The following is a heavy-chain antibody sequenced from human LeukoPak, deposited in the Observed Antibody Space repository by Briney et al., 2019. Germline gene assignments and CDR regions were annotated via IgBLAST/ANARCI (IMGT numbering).Heavy chain of an antibody. V-gene: IGHV4-39*01. D-gene: IGHD5-18*01. CDR3: VSPRGFSYGYFDY. Sequence: SETLSLTCTVSGGSIGSSSAYWGWIRQPPGKGLEWIGSIYYSKNTYYNPSLKSRVTISADTSKNQFPLTLGSVSATDTAVYYCVSPRGFSYGYFDYWGQGTLVTVSS. CDR2: IYYSKNT. J-gene: IGHJ4*02. CDR1: GGSIGSSSAY.